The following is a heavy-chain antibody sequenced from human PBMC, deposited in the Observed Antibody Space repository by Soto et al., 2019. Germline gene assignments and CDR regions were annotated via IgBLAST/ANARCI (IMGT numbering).Heavy chain of an antibody. J-gene: IGHJ4*02. D-gene: IGHD3-3*01. CDR2: IYYSGST. CDR1: GGSISSGGYY. Sequence: QVQLQESGPGLVKPSQTLSLTCTVSGGSISSGGYYWSWIRQHPGKGLEWIGYIYYSGSTSCNPSLTSRVTISGDTSKNQLSLKLSSVTAADTAVYYCASALEWLPNLGYWAEGTLVTVSS. V-gene: IGHV4-31*03. CDR3: ASALEWLPNLGY.